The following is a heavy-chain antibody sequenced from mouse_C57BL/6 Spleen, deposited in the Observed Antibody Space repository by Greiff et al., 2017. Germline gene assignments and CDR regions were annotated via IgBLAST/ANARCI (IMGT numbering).Heavy chain of an antibody. CDR1: GFTFSSYA. CDR2: ISDGGSYT. CDR3: ARGRTCFDY. V-gene: IGHV5-4*03. Sequence: EVMLVESGGGLVKPGGSLKLSCAASGFTFSSYAMSWVRQTPEKRLEWVATISDGGSYTYYPDNVKGRFTISRDNAKNNLYLQMSHLKSEDTAMYYCARGRTCFDYWGQGTTLTVSS. J-gene: IGHJ2*01.